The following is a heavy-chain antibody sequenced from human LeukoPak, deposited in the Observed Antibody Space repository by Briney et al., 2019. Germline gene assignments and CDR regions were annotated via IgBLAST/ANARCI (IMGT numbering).Heavy chain of an antibody. J-gene: IGHJ4*02. CDR3: AKEIGVLLWFGEFY. CDR2: ISSSSSYI. CDR1: GFTFSSYS. V-gene: IGHV3-21*04. Sequence: GGSLRLSCAASGFTFSSYSMNWVRQAPGKGLEWVSSISSSSSYIYYADSVKGRFTISRDNSKNTLYLQMNSLRAEDTAEYYCAKEIGVLLWFGEFYWGQGTLVAVSS. D-gene: IGHD3-10*01.